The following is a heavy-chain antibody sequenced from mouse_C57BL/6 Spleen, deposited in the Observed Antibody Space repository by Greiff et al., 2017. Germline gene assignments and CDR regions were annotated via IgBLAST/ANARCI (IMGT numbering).Heavy chain of an antibody. Sequence: EVLLVESGGDLVKPGGSLKLSCAASGFTFTSYGMSWVRQTPDTRLEWVATISSGGSYTYYPDSVKGRFTISRDTPKNTLYLQMISLKSKDTATYDGARQGDSTTVVAPALDYWGQGTSVTVSA. CDR2: ISSGGSYT. D-gene: IGHD1-1*01. CDR1: GFTFTSYG. J-gene: IGHJ4*01. V-gene: IGHV5-6*01. CDR3: ARQGDSTTVVAPALDY.